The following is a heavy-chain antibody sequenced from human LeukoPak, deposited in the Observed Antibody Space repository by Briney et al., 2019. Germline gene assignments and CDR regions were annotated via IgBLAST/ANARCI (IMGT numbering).Heavy chain of an antibody. Sequence: GSLRLSCAASGFTFSSYEMNWVRQAPGKGLEWVSYISSSGSTIYYADSVKGRFTISRDNAKNSLYLQMNSLRAEDTAVYYCARVRGVTPDYWGQGTLVTVSS. D-gene: IGHD3-10*01. CDR3: ARVRGVTPDY. CDR2: ISSSGSTI. V-gene: IGHV3-48*03. J-gene: IGHJ4*02. CDR1: GFTFSSYE.